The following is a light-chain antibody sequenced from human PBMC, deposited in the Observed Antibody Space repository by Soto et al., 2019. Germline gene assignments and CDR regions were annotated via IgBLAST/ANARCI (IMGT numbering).Light chain of an antibody. Sequence: DIQMTQSPSTRSASVGDRVTITCRASQSINSWLAWYQQKPGKAPKLLIYKASSLESGVPSRFSGSGSGTEFTLTISSLQPDDFATYSCQQYNSYSWTFGQGTKVEIK. CDR3: QQYNSYSWT. CDR1: QSINSW. V-gene: IGKV1-5*03. CDR2: KAS. J-gene: IGKJ1*01.